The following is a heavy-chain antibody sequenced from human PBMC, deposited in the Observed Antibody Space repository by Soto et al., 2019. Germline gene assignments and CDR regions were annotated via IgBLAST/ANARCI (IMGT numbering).Heavy chain of an antibody. CDR2: IIPIFGTA. D-gene: IGHD6-19*01. Sequence: SVKVSCKASRVAFSKFIVTWVRQAPGLGLEWVGGIIPIFGTANYAQKFQGRVTITADESTSTSYMEVNNLRSEDTAVYYCAKVRYSSPMGYYHGMDVWGQGTTVTVSS. V-gene: IGHV1-69*13. J-gene: IGHJ6*02. CDR3: AKVRYSSPMGYYHGMDV. CDR1: RVAFSKFI.